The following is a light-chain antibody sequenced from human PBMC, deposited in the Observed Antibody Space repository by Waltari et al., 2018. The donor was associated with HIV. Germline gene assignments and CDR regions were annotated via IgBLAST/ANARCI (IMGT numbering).Light chain of an antibody. Sequence: SYELTQPPSVSVSPGQTASITCSGEKLGETYACWYQQKPGQSPVVVIYQDRKRPSGIPERISGSNSGNTATLTINGTQAMDEADYYCQAWDSSTVIFGGGTRLTVL. CDR1: KLGETY. J-gene: IGLJ2*01. CDR3: QAWDSSTVI. V-gene: IGLV3-1*01. CDR2: QDR.